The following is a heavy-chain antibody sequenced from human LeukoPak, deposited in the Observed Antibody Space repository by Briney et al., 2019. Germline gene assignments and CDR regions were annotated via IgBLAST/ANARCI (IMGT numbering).Heavy chain of an antibody. CDR2: IKQDGSEK. Sequence: GGPLRLSCAASGFTFSSYGMHWVRQAPGKGLEWVANIKQDGSEKYYVDSVKGRFTISRDNAKNSLYLQMNSLRAEDTAVYYCARVGANWGSYRYSFDYWGQGTLVTVSS. CDR3: ARVGANWGSYRYSFDY. D-gene: IGHD3-16*02. CDR1: GFTFSSYG. V-gene: IGHV3-7*01. J-gene: IGHJ4*02.